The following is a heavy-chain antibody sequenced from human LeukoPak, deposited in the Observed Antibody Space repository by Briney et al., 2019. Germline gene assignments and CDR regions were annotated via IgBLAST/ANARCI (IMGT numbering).Heavy chain of an antibody. CDR3: AKQDTSMDYFDY. J-gene: IGHJ4*02. D-gene: IGHD5-18*01. V-gene: IGHV3-23*01. CDR2: ISGSGNT. Sequence: PGGSLRLSCAASGFTFSSYEMNWVRQAPGKGLEWVSSISGSGNTDYADSVKGRFTISRDNSKNTLYLQMNSLRAEDTAIYYCAKQDTSMDYFDYWGRGTLVSVSS. CDR1: GFTFSSYE.